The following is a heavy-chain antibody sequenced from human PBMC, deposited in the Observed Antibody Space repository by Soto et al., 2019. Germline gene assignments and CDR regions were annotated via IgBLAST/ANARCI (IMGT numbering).Heavy chain of an antibody. CDR2: IIPIFGTA. J-gene: IGHJ4*02. CDR3: ARVGPDYDSSGHQGNFDY. V-gene: IGHV1-69*01. D-gene: IGHD3-22*01. CDR1: GGTFSSYA. Sequence: QVQLVQSGAEVKKPGSSVKVSCKASGGTFSSYAISWVRQAPGQRLEWMGGIIPIFGTANYAQKFQGRVTITADESTSTAYMELSSLRSEDTAVYYCARVGPDYDSSGHQGNFDYWGQGTLVTVSS.